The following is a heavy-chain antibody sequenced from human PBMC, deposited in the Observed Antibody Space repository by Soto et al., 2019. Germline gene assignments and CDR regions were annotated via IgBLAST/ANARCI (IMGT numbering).Heavy chain of an antibody. V-gene: IGHV1-69*01. D-gene: IGHD3-22*01. CDR2: IIPIVETP. Sequence: QVQLVQSGAEVKKPGSSMKVSCKASGGTFNSYDINWVRQAPGQGLEWMGGIIPIVETPKYAQKFQGRVTITADESTNTVYMELSSLRSEDTAMYYGARLCRPNYYDTSGFFKDNWFDPWGQGPLVTVSS. CDR1: GGTFNSYD. CDR3: ARLCRPNYYDTSGFFKDNWFDP. J-gene: IGHJ5*02.